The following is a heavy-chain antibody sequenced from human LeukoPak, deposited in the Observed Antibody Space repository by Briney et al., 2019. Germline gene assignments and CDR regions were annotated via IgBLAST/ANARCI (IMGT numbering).Heavy chain of an antibody. Sequence: GGSLRLSCAASGFTFSSYSMNWVRQAPGEGLEWVSSISSSSSYIYYADSVKGRFTISRDNAKNSLYLQMNSLRAEDTAVYYCARDSGSPIFDYWGQGTLVTVSS. CDR3: ARDSGSPIFDY. CDR2: ISSSSSYI. J-gene: IGHJ4*02. D-gene: IGHD1-26*01. V-gene: IGHV3-21*01. CDR1: GFTFSSYS.